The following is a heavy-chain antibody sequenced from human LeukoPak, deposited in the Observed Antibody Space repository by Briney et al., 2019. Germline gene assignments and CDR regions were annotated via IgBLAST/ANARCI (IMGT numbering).Heavy chain of an antibody. D-gene: IGHD2-2*01. CDR3: ARAGGSTSWFDS. V-gene: IGHV4-31*03. J-gene: IGHJ5*01. Sequence: SQTLSLTCSVSGDLIIGAPYYWSWVRQHPGKGLEWIAYTYYSGNTYDNPSLKSRVTLSVDTSKNQFTLNLTSVSPADTAVYFCARAGGSTSWFDSWGQGTLVTVSS. CDR1: GDLIIGAPYY. CDR2: TYYSGNT.